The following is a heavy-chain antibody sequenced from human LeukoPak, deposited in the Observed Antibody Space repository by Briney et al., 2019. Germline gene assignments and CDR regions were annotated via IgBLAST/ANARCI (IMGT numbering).Heavy chain of an antibody. CDR3: ARANGDYGDYAIDY. V-gene: IGHV4-59*01. CDR1: GGSISSYY. D-gene: IGHD4-17*01. CDR2: IYYSGST. J-gene: IGHJ4*02. Sequence: SETLCLTCTVSGGSISSYYWSWIRQPPGKGLEWIGYIYYSGSTNYNPSLTSRVTISVDTSKNQLSLKLSSVTAADTAVYYCARANGDYGDYAIDYWGQGTLVTVSS.